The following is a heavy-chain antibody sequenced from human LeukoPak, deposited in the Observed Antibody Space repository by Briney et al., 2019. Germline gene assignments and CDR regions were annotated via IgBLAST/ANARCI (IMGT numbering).Heavy chain of an antibody. CDR2: IMSDGGVT. CDR3: ARALPAASHTSFDY. D-gene: IGHD2-2*01. J-gene: IGHJ4*02. V-gene: IGHV3-21*01. Sequence: PGGSLRLSCAASGFTFSSYSMNWVRQAPGKGLEWVASIMSDGGVTYYADSVKGRFTISRDISKNTLYLQMNSLRAEDTAVFYCARALPAASHTSFDYWGQGTRVTVSS. CDR1: GFTFSSYS.